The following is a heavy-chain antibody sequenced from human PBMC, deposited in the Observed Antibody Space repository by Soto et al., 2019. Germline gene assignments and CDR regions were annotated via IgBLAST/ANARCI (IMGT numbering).Heavy chain of an antibody. CDR1: GFIFSSFA. CDR3: VMRYLDSSQNSFDP. Sequence: GGSLRLSCAASGFIFSSFAMHWVRQAPGKGLEWVAVVSYDGNKKYYADSVKGRFTISRDNSKNTLYLQMSSLRAEDTAIYYCVMRYLDSSQNSFDPWGQGSRDTGSS. CDR2: VSYDGNKK. J-gene: IGHJ5*02. V-gene: IGHV3-30-3*01. D-gene: IGHD3-9*01.